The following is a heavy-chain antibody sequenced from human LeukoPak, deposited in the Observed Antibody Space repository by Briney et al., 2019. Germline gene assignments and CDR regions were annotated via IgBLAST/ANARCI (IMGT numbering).Heavy chain of an antibody. Sequence: SETLSLTCSVSGGSMTSYYWSWIRQPAGEGLEWIGRIYSTGSTKYNPSLKSRVTMSVDTTKNQFSLKLSSVTAADTAVYYCAGYSYGRFDYWGQGTLVTVSS. J-gene: IGHJ4*02. CDR2: IYSTGST. D-gene: IGHD5-18*01. V-gene: IGHV4-4*07. CDR1: GGSMTSYY. CDR3: AGYSYGRFDY.